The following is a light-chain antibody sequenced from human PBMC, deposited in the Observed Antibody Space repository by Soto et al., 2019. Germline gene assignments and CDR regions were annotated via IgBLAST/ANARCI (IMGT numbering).Light chain of an antibody. CDR3: QHYNTWTWT. J-gene: IGKJ1*01. Sequence: EIVLTQSPGTLSLSPGEGATLSCRASQTISSGSVDGYQQKPGQPPRLLRDAASTRATGSPARFSGSGSETEFILTISSLQSEDSATYSCQHYNTWTWTFGQGTKVEIK. V-gene: IGKV3-15*01. CDR2: AAS. CDR1: QTISSG.